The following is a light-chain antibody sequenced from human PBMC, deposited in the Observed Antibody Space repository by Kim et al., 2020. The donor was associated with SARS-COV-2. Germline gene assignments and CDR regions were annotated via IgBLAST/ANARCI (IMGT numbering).Light chain of an antibody. CDR3: SSYTSTSTL. CDR1: GSDVVAYNY. J-gene: IGLJ1*01. CDR2: DVT. V-gene: IGLV2-14*03. Sequence: PGQSITTACTGTGSDVVAYNYVSWYQQHPGKAPTLMIYDVTNRPSGVSNRFSGSKSGNTASLAISGLQAEDEADYYCSSYTSTSTLFGTGTKVTVL.